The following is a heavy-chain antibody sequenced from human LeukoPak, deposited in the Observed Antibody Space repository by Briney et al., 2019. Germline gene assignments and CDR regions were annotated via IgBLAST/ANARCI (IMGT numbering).Heavy chain of an antibody. CDR3: ARSQEVITTSFDY. D-gene: IGHD3-22*01. CDR1: GFTFDDYA. CDR2: ISGDGSKT. J-gene: IGHJ4*02. Sequence: GGSLRLSCAASGFTFDDYAMHWVRQAPGKGLQWVSLISGDGSKTYYADSVKGRFTISRDNAKNSLYLQMNSLRDEDTAVYYCARSQEVITTSFDYWGQGTLVTVSS. V-gene: IGHV3-43*02.